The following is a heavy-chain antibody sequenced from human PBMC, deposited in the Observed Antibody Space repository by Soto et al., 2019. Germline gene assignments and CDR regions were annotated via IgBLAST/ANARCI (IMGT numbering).Heavy chain of an antibody. Sequence: QLQLVQSGAEVKRPGDSVKVSCKASDYIFSNYHINWVRQAPGQGLEWMGSISGNNGNTQYAQMFQGRVTMTPDKSTNTLDMELRSLGSGDTAVYYCAKPGDIYEFWSGYYRTANYFDFWGQGSLVTVSS. J-gene: IGHJ4*02. CDR3: AKPGDIYEFWSGYYRTANYFDF. V-gene: IGHV1-18*01. D-gene: IGHD3-3*01. CDR2: ISGNNGNT. CDR1: DYIFSNYH.